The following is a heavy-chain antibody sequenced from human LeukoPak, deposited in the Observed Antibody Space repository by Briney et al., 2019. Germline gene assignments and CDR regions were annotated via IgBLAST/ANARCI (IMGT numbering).Heavy chain of an antibody. V-gene: IGHV3-23*01. D-gene: IGHD4-23*01. CDR1: GFTFSSYA. Sequence: GGSLRLSCAASGFTFSSYAMSWVRQAPGKGLEWVSTISGSGDRTYYADSVKGRYTISRGNSKYTLYLQMNSLRAEDTAVYYCARDPRWTPFDYWGQGTLVTVSS. CDR2: ISGSGDRT. CDR3: ARDPRWTPFDY. J-gene: IGHJ4*02.